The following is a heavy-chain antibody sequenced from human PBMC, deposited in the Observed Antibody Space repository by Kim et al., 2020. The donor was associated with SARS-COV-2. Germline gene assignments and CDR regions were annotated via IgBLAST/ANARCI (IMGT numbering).Heavy chain of an antibody. J-gene: IGHJ4*02. D-gene: IGHD3-16*02. CDR1: GFTVNNNY. CDR3: ATLAGGGSSRYFNS. V-gene: IGHV3-53*01. CDR2: IYSGSLT. Sequence: GGSLRLSCAASGFTVNNNYMSWVRQAAEKGLEWVSVIYSGSLTYYADSVKGRFTISRDNSKNTLYLLMNSLRADDTAMYYCATLAGGGSSRYFNSWGQGTLVTVSS.